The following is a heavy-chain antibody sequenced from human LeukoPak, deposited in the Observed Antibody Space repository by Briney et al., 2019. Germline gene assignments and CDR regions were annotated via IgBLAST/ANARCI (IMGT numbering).Heavy chain of an antibody. CDR3: ARDRITMVRGVICWFDP. V-gene: IGHV1-2*06. CDR1: GYTFTGYY. Sequence: ASVKVSCKASGYTFTGYYMHWVRQAPGQGLEWKGRINPNSGGTNYAQKFQGRVTMTRDTSISTAYMELSRLRSDDTAVYYCARDRITMVRGVICWFDPWGQGTLVTVSS. J-gene: IGHJ5*02. D-gene: IGHD3-10*01. CDR2: INPNSGGT.